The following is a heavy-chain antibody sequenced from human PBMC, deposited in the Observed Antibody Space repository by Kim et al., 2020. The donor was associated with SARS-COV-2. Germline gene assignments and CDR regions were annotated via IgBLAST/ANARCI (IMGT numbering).Heavy chain of an antibody. Sequence: SETLSLTCTVSGGSISSSSYYWGWIRQPPGKGLEWIGSIYYSGSTYYNPSLKSRVTISVDTSKNQFSLKLSSVTAADTAVYYCASPAGYCSGGSCYDYWGQGTLVTVTS. CDR3: ASPAGYCSGGSCYDY. CDR2: IYYSGST. J-gene: IGHJ4*02. V-gene: IGHV4-39*01. D-gene: IGHD2-15*01. CDR1: GGSISSSSYY.